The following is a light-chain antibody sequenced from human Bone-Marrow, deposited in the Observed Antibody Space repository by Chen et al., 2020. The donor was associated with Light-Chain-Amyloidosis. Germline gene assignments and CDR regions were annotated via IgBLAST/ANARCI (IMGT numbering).Light chain of an antibody. V-gene: IGKV3-20*01. J-gene: IGKJ1*01. CDR2: GVS. CDR1: QTISSDH. CDR3: QQYGVSPRT. Sequence: EIVLTQSPGTLSLSPGERATLSCRASQTISSDHLAWYQQTPGRAPRLLMYGVSSRATGIPDRCSGGGSGTDFTLTISSLEPEDFAVYYCQQYGVSPRTFGQGTKVDMK.